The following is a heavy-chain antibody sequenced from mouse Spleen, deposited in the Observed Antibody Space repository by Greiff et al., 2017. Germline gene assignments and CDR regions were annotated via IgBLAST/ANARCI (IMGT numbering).Heavy chain of an antibody. CDR1: GYTFTDYN. CDR3: ARKYYVYDGFAY. Sequence: VQLQQSGPELVKPGASVKMSCKASGYTFTDYNMHWVKQSHGKSLEWIGYINPNNGGTSYNQKFKGKATLTVNKSSSTAYMELRSLTSEDSAVYYCARKYYVYDGFAYWGQGTLVTVSA. J-gene: IGHJ3*01. CDR2: INPNNGGT. V-gene: IGHV1-22*01. D-gene: IGHD2-2*01.